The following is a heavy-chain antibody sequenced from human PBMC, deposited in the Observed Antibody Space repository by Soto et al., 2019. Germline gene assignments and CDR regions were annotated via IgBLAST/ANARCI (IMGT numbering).Heavy chain of an antibody. Sequence: PGESLKISCKGSGYSFTSYWIGWVRQMPGKGLEWMGIIYPGDSDTRYSPSFQGQVTISADKSISTAYLQWSSLKASDTAMYYCARPTSYCGGDCYPGAYEYYGMDVWGQGTTVTVSS. CDR1: GYSFTSYW. V-gene: IGHV5-51*01. J-gene: IGHJ6*02. CDR2: IYPGDSDT. D-gene: IGHD2-21*02. CDR3: ARPTSYCGGDCYPGAYEYYGMDV.